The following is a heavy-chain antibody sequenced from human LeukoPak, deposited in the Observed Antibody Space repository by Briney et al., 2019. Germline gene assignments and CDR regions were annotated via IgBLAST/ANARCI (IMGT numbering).Heavy chain of an antibody. CDR2: ISGSGGST. CDR1: GFTFSSYA. CDR3: AKDRWSSTSMRWFDP. Sequence: GGSLRLSCAASGFTFSSYAMSWVRQAPGKGLEWVSAISGSGGSTYYADSVNGRFTISRDNSKNTLYLQMNSLRAEDTAVYYCAKDRWSSTSMRWFDPWGQGTLVTVSS. V-gene: IGHV3-23*01. J-gene: IGHJ5*02. D-gene: IGHD2-2*01.